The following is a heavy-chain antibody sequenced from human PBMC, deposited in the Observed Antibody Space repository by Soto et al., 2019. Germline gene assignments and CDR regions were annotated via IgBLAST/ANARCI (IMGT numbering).Heavy chain of an antibody. J-gene: IGHJ4*02. CDR1: GFTFSGSA. Sequence: GSLRLSCAASGFTFSGSAMHLVRQASGKGLEWVGRIRSKANSYATAYAASVKGRFTISRDDSKNTAYLQMNSLKTEDTAVYYCTRRQYYYDSSGYYNATYYFDYWGQGTLVTVSS. CDR2: IRSKANSYAT. V-gene: IGHV3-73*01. CDR3: TRRQYYYDSSGYYNATYYFDY. D-gene: IGHD3-22*01.